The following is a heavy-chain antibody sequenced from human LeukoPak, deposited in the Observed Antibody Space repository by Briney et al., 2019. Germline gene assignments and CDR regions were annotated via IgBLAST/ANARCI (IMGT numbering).Heavy chain of an antibody. CDR1: GGSISSGDYY. J-gene: IGHJ4*02. D-gene: IGHD3-9*01. V-gene: IGHV4-30-4*01. CDR2: IYYSGST. Sequence: SETLSLTCTVSGGSISSGDYYWSWIRQPPGKGLEWIGYIYYSGSTYYNPSLKSRVTISVDTSKNQFSLKLSSVTAADTAVYYCARASGDDILTGYYNFDYWGQGTLVTVSS. CDR3: ARASGDDILTGYYNFDY.